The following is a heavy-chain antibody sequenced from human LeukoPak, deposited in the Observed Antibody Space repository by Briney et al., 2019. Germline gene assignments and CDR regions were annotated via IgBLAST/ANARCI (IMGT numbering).Heavy chain of an antibody. Sequence: GGSLRLSCAASGFTFSSYSMNWVRQAPGKGLEWVSSISSSSSYIYYADSVKGRFTISRDNAKNSLYLQMNSLRAEDTAVYYCAGDLISGSGSLGYWGQGTLVTVSS. CDR1: GFTFSSYS. J-gene: IGHJ4*02. V-gene: IGHV3-21*01. CDR2: ISSSSSYI. CDR3: AGDLISGSGSLGY. D-gene: IGHD3-10*01.